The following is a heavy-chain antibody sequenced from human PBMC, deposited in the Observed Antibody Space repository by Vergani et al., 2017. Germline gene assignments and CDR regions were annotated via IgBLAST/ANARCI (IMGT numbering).Heavy chain of an antibody. V-gene: IGHV3-48*03. CDR2: ISSSGSTI. Sequence: EVQLVESGGGLVQPGGSLRLSCAASGFTFSSYDMNWVRQAPGKGLEWVSYISSSGSTIYYADSVKGRFTISRDNAKNSLYLQMNSLRAEDTAVYYCARDHPRTEYGDYYFDYWGQGTLVTVSS. CDR1: GFTFSSYD. CDR3: ARDHPRTEYGDYYFDY. J-gene: IGHJ4*02. D-gene: IGHD4-17*01.